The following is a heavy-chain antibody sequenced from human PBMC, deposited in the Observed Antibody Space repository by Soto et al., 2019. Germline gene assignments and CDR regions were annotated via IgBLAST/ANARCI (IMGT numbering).Heavy chain of an antibody. CDR1: GGSISSGGYY. J-gene: IGHJ3*01. CDR2: IYYSGST. CDR3: ARDLHPDYYDSSGPS. D-gene: IGHD3-22*01. V-gene: IGHV4-31*03. Sequence: QVQLQESGPGLVKPSQTLSLTCTVSGGSISSGGYYWSWIRQHPGKGLELIGYIYYSGSTYYNPSLNSRVTTSVETYKNQCSLKLSSVTAEDTAVYYCARDLHPDYYDSSGPSWGQGTMVTVSS.